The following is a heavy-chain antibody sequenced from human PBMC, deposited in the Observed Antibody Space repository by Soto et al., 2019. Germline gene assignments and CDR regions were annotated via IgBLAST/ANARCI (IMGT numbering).Heavy chain of an antibody. V-gene: IGHV3-30*18. CDR1: GFTFSSYG. D-gene: IGHD3-22*01. Sequence: QVQLVESGGGVVQPGRSLRLSCAASGFTFSSYGMHWVRQAPGKGLEWVAVISYDGSNKYYADSVKGRFTISRDNSKNTLYLQMNSLRAEDTAVYYCAKDTAYYYDSSGSFDYWGQGTLVTVSS. J-gene: IGHJ4*02. CDR3: AKDTAYYYDSSGSFDY. CDR2: ISYDGSNK.